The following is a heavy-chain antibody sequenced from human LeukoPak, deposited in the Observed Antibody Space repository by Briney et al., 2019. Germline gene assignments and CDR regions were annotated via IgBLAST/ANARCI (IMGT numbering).Heavy chain of an antibody. CDR2: ISSSSSYI. CDR1: EFTFSNYK. V-gene: IGHV3-21*01. J-gene: IGHJ6*04. Sequence: GGSLRLSCAASEFTFSNYKMNWVRQAPGKGLEWVSSISSSSSYIYYADPVKGRFTISRDNAKNSLYLQMNSLRAEDTAVYYCAELGITMIGGVWGKGTTVTISS. D-gene: IGHD3-10*02. CDR3: AELGITMIGGV.